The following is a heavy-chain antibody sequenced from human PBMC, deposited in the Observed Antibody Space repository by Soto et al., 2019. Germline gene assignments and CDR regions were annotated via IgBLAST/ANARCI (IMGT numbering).Heavy chain of an antibody. V-gene: IGHV1-18*01. CDR3: ARDAQLVRKLYYGMDV. D-gene: IGHD6-6*01. Sequence: ASVKVSCKASGYTFTSYGISWVRQAPGQGLEWMGWISAYNGNTNYAQKLQGRVTMTTDTSTSTAYMELRSLRSDDTAVYYCARDAQLVRKLYYGMDVWGQGTTVTVSS. J-gene: IGHJ6*02. CDR1: GYTFTSYG. CDR2: ISAYNGNT.